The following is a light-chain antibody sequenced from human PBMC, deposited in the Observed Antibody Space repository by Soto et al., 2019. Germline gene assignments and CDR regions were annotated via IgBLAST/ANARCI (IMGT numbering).Light chain of an antibody. V-gene: IGKV1-39*01. CDR1: QGISRF. CDR2: STS. Sequence: QMTQSPSSLSASVGDRVTITCRASQGISRFLNWYQQKLGKAPKLLIYSTSHLQRGGPSRFSVSVSGTDFTLTISRLHPEDFATYYCQQSYTPPQTFGRGTKVEI. CDR3: QQSYTPPQT. J-gene: IGKJ1*01.